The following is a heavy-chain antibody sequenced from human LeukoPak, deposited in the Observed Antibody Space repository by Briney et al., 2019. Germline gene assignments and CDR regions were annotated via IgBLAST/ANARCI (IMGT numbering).Heavy chain of an antibody. J-gene: IGHJ4*02. CDR1: GGTFSSYA. CDR3: ARGTYYYDSSGYPPGYFGY. CDR2: IIPIFGTA. Sequence: SVKVSCKASGGTFSSYAISWVRQAPGQGLEWMGGIIPIFGTANYAQKFQGRVTITADKSTSTAYMELSSLRSEDTAVYYCARGTYYYDSSGYPPGYFGYWGQGTLVTVSS. V-gene: IGHV1-69*06. D-gene: IGHD3-22*01.